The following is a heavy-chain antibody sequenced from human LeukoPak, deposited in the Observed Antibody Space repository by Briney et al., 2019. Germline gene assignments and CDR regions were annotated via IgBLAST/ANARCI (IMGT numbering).Heavy chain of an antibody. Sequence: SETLSLTCTVSGGSISSDYWSWIRQPPGKGLEWIGYIYYSGSTNYNPSLKSRVTISVDTSKNQFSLKLSSVTAADTAVYYCARLTYYDFWSGYYTPPFDYWGQGTLVTVSS. J-gene: IGHJ4*02. D-gene: IGHD3-3*01. CDR2: IYYSGST. CDR3: ARLTYYDFWSGYYTPPFDY. CDR1: GGSISSDY. V-gene: IGHV4-59*01.